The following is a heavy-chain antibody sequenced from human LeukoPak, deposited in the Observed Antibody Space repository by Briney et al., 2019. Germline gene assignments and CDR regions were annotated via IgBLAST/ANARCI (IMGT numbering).Heavy chain of an antibody. CDR1: GFTFNTFG. Sequence: GGSLRLSCAASGFTFNTFGMHWVRQAPGKGLEWVAVISYDGSNKYSADSVKGRFTISRDNSKNTLYLQMNSLRAGDTAVSYCATDHGFHYGAYFDYWGQGTLVTVSS. V-gene: IGHV3-30*03. D-gene: IGHD4-17*01. CDR2: ISYDGSNK. CDR3: ATDHGFHYGAYFDY. J-gene: IGHJ4*02.